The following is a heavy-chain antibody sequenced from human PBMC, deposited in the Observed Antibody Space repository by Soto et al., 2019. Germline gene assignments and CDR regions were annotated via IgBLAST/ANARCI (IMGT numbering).Heavy chain of an antibody. CDR2: MQPSTGRT. V-gene: IGHV1-8*01. J-gene: IGHJ4*02. CDR3: ARGVSAGVDY. CDR1: GYSFTSLD. Sequence: ASVKVSGKASGYSFTSLDINWVRQTAGQGLEWMGWMQPSTGRTGYAQKFQGRVTMTRDTSINTAYMELTTLTSDDTAFYYCARGVSAGVDYWGQGTQVTVSS. D-gene: IGHD1-26*01.